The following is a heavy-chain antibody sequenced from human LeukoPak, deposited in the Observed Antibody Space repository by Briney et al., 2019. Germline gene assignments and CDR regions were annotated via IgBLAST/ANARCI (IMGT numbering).Heavy chain of an antibody. Sequence: SETLSLTCTVSGGSISSSSYYWGWIRQPPGKGLEWIGSIYYSGSTYYNPSLKSRVTMSVDTSKNQFSLKLSSVTAADTAVYYCARVPGYSSGWLDYWGQGTLVTVSS. J-gene: IGHJ4*02. V-gene: IGHV4-39*01. CDR1: GGSISSSSYY. CDR2: IYYSGST. D-gene: IGHD6-19*01. CDR3: ARVPGYSSGWLDY.